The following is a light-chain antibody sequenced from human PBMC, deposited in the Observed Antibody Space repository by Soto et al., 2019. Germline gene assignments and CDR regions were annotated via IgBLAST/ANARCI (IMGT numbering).Light chain of an antibody. V-gene: IGKV1-5*03. CDR1: QSISSW. CDR2: KTS. J-gene: IGKJ1*01. CDR3: KYYNNYCWT. Sequence: DIQLTQSPSTLSASVGDRVTITCRASQSISSWLAWYQQKPGKAPKFLIYKTSNLESGVPSRFSGSGSGTELTLTISSLQPDDFATYHCKYYNNYCWTFGQGTKVEIK.